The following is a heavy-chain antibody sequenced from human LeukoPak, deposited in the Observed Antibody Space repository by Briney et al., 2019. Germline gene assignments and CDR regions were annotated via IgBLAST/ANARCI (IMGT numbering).Heavy chain of an antibody. J-gene: IGHJ6*03. CDR1: GYTFTSYA. CDR3: ARGEYSSLIYYYYMDV. CDR2: INAGNGNT. V-gene: IGHV1-3*01. D-gene: IGHD6-6*01. Sequence: ASVKVSCKASGYTFTSYAMHWVRQAPGQRLEWMGWINAGNGNTKYSQKFQGRVTITRDTSASTAYMELSSLRSEDTAVYYCARGEYSSLIYYYYMDVWGKGTTVTVSS.